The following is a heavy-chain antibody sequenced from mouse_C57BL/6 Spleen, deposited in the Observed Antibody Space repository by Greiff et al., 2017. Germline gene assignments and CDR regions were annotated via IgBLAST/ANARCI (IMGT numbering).Heavy chain of an antibody. D-gene: IGHD2-3*01. CDR2: IDPETGGT. Sequence: VQLQESGAELVRPGASVTLSCKASGYTFTDYEMHWVKQTPVHGLEWIGAIDPETGGTAYNQKFKGKAILTADKSSSTAYMELRSLTSEDSAVYYCTRWLLRDYAMDYWGQGTSVTVSS. CDR1: GYTFTDYE. CDR3: TRWLLRDYAMDY. V-gene: IGHV1-15*01. J-gene: IGHJ4*01.